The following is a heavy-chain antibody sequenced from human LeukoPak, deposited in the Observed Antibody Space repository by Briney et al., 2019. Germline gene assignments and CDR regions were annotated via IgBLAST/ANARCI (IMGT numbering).Heavy chain of an antibody. CDR2: IRYDGSNK. CDR3: ARAGSPLGEYYYYYYMDV. V-gene: IGHV3-30*02. CDR1: GFTFSSYG. J-gene: IGHJ6*03. D-gene: IGHD3-3*01. Sequence: PGGSLRLSCAASGFTFSSYGMHWVRQAPGKGLEWVAFIRYDGSNKYYADSVKGRFTISRDNSKNTLYLQMNSLRAEDTAVYYCARAGSPLGEYYYYYYMDVWGKGTTVTVSS.